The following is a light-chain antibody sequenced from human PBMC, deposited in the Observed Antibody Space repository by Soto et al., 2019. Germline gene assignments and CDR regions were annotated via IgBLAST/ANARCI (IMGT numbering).Light chain of an antibody. CDR1: DLEKKY. J-gene: IGLJ2*01. CDR2: QDS. V-gene: IGLV3-1*01. Sequence: SYELTQPPSLSLSPGQTARISCSGHDLEKKYVCWYQQRPGQSPVMVIYQDSKRPSGIPERFSGSNSENTASLTISGTQAMDEADYYCQAWDSSTMIFGGGTKLTVL. CDR3: QAWDSSTMI.